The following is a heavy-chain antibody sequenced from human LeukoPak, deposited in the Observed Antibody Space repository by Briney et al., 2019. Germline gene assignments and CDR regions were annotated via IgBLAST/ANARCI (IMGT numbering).Heavy chain of an antibody. V-gene: IGHV3-48*02. Sequence: PGRSLRLSCAASGFTFDDYAMHWVRQAPGKGLEWVSYISSSSSTIYYADSVKGRFTISRDNAKSSLYLQMNNLRDEDTAVYYCARDSSGWYYFDFWGQGTLVTVSS. CDR1: GFTFDDYA. CDR2: ISSSSSTI. D-gene: IGHD6-19*01. CDR3: ARDSSGWYYFDF. J-gene: IGHJ4*02.